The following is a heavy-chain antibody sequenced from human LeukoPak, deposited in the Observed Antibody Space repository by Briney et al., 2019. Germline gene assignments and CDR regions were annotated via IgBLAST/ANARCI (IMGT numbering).Heavy chain of an antibody. Sequence: PGGSLRLSCAASGFIFTNAWMTWVRQAPGKGLEWVGRIKSRTDGGTTDYAAPVKGRFTISRDDSKNTLYLQMNSLKTEDTAVYYCTTVPIAVAGTVWWGQGTLVTVSS. CDR2: IKSRTDGGTT. J-gene: IGHJ4*02. D-gene: IGHD6-19*01. V-gene: IGHV3-15*01. CDR1: GFIFTNAW. CDR3: TTVPIAVAGTVW.